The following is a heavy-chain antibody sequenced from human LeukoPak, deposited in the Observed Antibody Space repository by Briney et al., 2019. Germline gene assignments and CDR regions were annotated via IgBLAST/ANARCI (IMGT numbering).Heavy chain of an antibody. CDR1: GFTFGDYA. V-gene: IGHV3-49*04. CDR2: IRSKAYGGTT. CDR3: TSPCSSTSCYEANWFDP. D-gene: IGHD2-2*01. Sequence: PGGSLRLSCTASGFTFGDYAMSWVRQAPGKGLEWVGFIRSKAYGGTTEYAASVKGRFTISRDDSKSIAYLQMNSLKTEDTAVYYCTSPCSSTSCYEANWFDPWGQGTLVTVSS. J-gene: IGHJ5*02.